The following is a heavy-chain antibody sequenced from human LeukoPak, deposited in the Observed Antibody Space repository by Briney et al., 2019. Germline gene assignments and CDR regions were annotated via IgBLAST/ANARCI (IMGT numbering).Heavy chain of an antibody. CDR3: ARERGRGRDSPWFDY. J-gene: IGHJ4*02. V-gene: IGHV3-53*01. CDR2: IYSDGST. D-gene: IGHD1-26*01. CDR1: GFIVSGDF. Sequence: GGSLRLSCAASGFIVSGDFMSWVRQAPGKGLEWVSVIYSDGSTYYADSVKGRFTISRDNSKNTLDPQMTGLRAEDTAVYYCARERGRGRDSPWFDYWGQGTLVTVSS.